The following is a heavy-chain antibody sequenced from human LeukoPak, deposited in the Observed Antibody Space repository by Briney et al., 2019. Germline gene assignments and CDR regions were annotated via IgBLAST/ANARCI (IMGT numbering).Heavy chain of an antibody. Sequence: SETLSLTCTVSGGSISSYYWSWIRQPPGKGLEWIGYIYYSGSTNYNPSLKSRVTISVDTSKNQFSLKLSSVTAADTAVYYCARDTTEKVDWSGNAFDIWGQGTMVTVSS. V-gene: IGHV4-59*12. CDR3: ARDTTEKVDWSGNAFDI. D-gene: IGHD3-9*01. CDR2: IYYSGST. J-gene: IGHJ3*02. CDR1: GGSISSYY.